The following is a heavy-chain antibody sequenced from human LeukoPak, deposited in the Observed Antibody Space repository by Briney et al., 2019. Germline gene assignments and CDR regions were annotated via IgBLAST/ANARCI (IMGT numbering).Heavy chain of an antibody. CDR1: GFPFAPFW. J-gene: IGHJ4*02. CDR2: MNRDGSEV. CDR3: ARGSTTIDY. V-gene: IGHV3-7*04. Sequence: GGSLRLSCAASGFPFAPFWMTWVRQAPGKGPEFVATMNRDGSEVAYGNSVRGRFTISRDNAKNSLYLQMYSLRAEDTAVYYCARGSTTIDYWGQGTLVTVSS. D-gene: IGHD5/OR15-5a*01.